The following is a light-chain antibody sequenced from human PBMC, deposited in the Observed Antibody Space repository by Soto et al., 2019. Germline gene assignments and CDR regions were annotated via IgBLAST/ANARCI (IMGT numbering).Light chain of an antibody. CDR2: GAS. V-gene: IGKV3-20*01. CDR3: QHYGSSPT. Sequence: ELVLTQSPGTLSLSPGERATLSCRASQSVSSSYLAWYQQKPGQAPRLLIYGASSRATGIPDRFSGSGSGTDFTLTISRLEPEDFAVYYCQHYGSSPTFGPGTKVDIK. CDR1: QSVSSSY. J-gene: IGKJ3*01.